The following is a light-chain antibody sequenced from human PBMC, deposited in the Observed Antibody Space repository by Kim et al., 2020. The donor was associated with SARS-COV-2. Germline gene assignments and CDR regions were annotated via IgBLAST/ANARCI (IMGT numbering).Light chain of an antibody. J-gene: IGLJ1*01. CDR2: DVS. CDR1: SSDVGGYNF. CDR3: SSYTTSGTLNYV. Sequence: QSALTQPASVSGSPGQSITISCSGTSSDVGGYNFVSWYQQHPGKAPNLMIYDVSNRPSGVSNRFSGSKSGNTASLTLSGLQAEDEADYYCSSYTTSGTLNYVFGTGTKVTVL. V-gene: IGLV2-14*03.